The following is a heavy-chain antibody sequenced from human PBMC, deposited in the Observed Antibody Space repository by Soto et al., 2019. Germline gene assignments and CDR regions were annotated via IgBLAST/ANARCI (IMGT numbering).Heavy chain of an antibody. Sequence: QVQLQQWGAGLLKPSETLSLTCAVYGGSFSGYYWSWIRQLPGKGLEWIGEINHSGSTNYNPSLRSGVARSVERSKNQFSLKLSSVTAADTAVYYCARASRGYPLDYWGQGTLVTVSS. V-gene: IGHV4-34*01. CDR2: INHSGST. CDR1: GGSFSGYY. J-gene: IGHJ4*02. D-gene: IGHD3-16*02. CDR3: ARASRGYPLDY.